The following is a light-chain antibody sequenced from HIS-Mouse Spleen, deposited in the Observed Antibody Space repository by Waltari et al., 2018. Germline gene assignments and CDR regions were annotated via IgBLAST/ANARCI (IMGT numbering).Light chain of an antibody. CDR2: RNN. J-gene: IGLJ3*02. V-gene: IGLV1-47*01. Sequence: QSVLTQPPSASGTPGQRVTISCSGSSSNIGSNYVYWYQQLPGTAPKLLIYRNNRRPSGVPDRFSGSKSGHSASLASSGLRSEDEADYYCAAWDDSLSGWVFGGGTKLTVL. CDR3: AAWDDSLSGWV. CDR1: SSNIGSNY.